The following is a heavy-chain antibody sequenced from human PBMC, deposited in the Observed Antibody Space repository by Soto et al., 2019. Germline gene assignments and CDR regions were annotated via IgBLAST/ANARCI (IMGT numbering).Heavy chain of an antibody. D-gene: IGHD2-2*01. Sequence: HPGGSLRLSCAASGLYFSGYAMHWVRQAPGKGLEWVTLISFDGSNTYYADSVKGRFTISRDNSKNTLYLQMNSLRAEDTAVYYCARDRLVSPYCGDTSCSYYYYGMDVWGQGTTVTVSS. CDR1: GLYFSGYA. V-gene: IGHV3-30-3*01. CDR2: ISFDGSNT. CDR3: ARDRLVSPYCGDTSCSYYYYGMDV. J-gene: IGHJ6*02.